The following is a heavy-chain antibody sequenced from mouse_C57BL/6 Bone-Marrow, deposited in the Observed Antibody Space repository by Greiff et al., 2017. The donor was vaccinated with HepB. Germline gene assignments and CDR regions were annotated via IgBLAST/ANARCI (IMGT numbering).Heavy chain of an antibody. D-gene: IGHD1-1*01. CDR3: ARTGIYYYGSSTFAY. CDR2: IYPRSGNT. V-gene: IGHV1-81*01. Sequence: VQLQQSGAVLARPGASVKLSCKASGYTFPSYWISWVKQRTGQGLEWIGEIYPRSGNTYYNEKFKGKATLTADKSYSTAYMELSSLTAEDSAVYFCARTGIYYYGSSTFAYWGQGTGVTVSA. CDR1: GYTFPSYW. J-gene: IGHJ3*01.